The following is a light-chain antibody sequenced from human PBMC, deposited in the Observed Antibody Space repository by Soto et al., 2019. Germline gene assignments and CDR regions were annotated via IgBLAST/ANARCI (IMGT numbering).Light chain of an antibody. CDR3: QQYGSSPT. J-gene: IGKJ3*01. V-gene: IGKV3-20*01. CDR1: QSVSNSY. CDR2: GAS. Sequence: EIVLTQSPGTLSLSPGERATLSCRASQSVSNSYLAWYQQKPGQAPRLLIYGASSRATGIPDRFSGSGSGTDFTLTISRLEPEDFAVYYCQQYGSSPTFGPGTTVDIK.